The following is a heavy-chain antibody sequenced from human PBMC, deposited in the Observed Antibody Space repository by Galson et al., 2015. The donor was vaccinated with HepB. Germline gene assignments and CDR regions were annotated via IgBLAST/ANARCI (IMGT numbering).Heavy chain of an antibody. Sequence: SLRLSCAASGFTFNRYAMHWLRQAPGKGLEWVAAISYDGTNKHYAEPMKGRFTISRANSRNTLFLQKSSLKTDDTAVYYCARGREGAYDFWSGYFDTDHWGQGTLVTVSS. V-gene: IGHV3-30-3*01. CDR2: ISYDGTNK. J-gene: IGHJ4*02. CDR1: GFTFNRYA. D-gene: IGHD3-3*01. CDR3: ARGREGAYDFWSGYFDTDH.